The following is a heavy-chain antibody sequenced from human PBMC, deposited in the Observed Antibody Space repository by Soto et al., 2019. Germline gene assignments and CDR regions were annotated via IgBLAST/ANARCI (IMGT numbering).Heavy chain of an antibody. J-gene: IGHJ4*02. Sequence: GWSLRLCCSSSVFTFSSYAMHWVRQAPGKGLEYVSAISSNGGSTYYADSVKGRFTISRDNSKNTLYLQMSSLRAEDTAVYYCVKEGAAGVTFDYWGQGTLVTVSS. D-gene: IGHD6-13*01. V-gene: IGHV3-64D*06. CDR2: ISSNGGST. CDR3: VKEGAAGVTFDY. CDR1: VFTFSSYA.